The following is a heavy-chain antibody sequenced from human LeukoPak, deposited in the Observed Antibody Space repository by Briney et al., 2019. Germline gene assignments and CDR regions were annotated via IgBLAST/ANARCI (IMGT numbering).Heavy chain of an antibody. D-gene: IGHD1-26*01. CDR2: IKPDEGET. J-gene: IGHJ4*02. V-gene: IGHV3-7*01. CDR1: GFTFSSDW. CDR3: ARESLHGIYWFFFDY. Sequence: HSGGSLRLSCAASGFTFSSDWMIWVRQAPGKGLEWVANIKPDEGETFYVDSVKGRFTISRDNAKSSLYLQMNSLRAEDTAVYYCARESLHGIYWFFFDYWGQGTLVTVSS.